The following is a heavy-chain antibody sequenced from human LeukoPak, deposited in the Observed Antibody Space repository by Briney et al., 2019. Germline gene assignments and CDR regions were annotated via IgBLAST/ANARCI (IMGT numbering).Heavy chain of an antibody. Sequence: GGSLRLSCAASGFTFSDYYMSWIRQAPGKGLEWVSYISSSGSTIYYADSVKGRFTISRDNAKNSLYLQMNSLRAEDTAVYYCAREESYYDYIWGSYRFFDYWGQGTLVTVSS. V-gene: IGHV3-11*01. J-gene: IGHJ4*02. CDR1: GFTFSDYY. CDR2: ISSSGSTI. D-gene: IGHD3-16*02. CDR3: AREESYYDYIWGSYRFFDY.